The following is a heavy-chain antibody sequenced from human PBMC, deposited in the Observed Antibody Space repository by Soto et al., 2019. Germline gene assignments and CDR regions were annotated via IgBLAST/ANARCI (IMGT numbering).Heavy chain of an antibody. V-gene: IGHV1-18*04. CDR2: ISAYNGDT. CDR1: GYTFTSYG. J-gene: IGHJ5*02. Sequence: ASVKVSCKXSGYTFTSYGITWVRQAPGQGLEWMGWISAYNGDTNYAQKVQGRVTMTTDTSTSTVYMELKSLKSDDTAVYFCARDQEYSTSGLYWFDLWGQGTLVTVSS. CDR3: ARDQEYSTSGLYWFDL. D-gene: IGHD6-6*01.